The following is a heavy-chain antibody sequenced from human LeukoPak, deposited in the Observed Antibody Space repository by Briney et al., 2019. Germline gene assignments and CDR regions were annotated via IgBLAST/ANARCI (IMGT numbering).Heavy chain of an antibody. Sequence: SETLSLTCTVSGGSISSGDYYWSWIRQPPGKGLEWVGYIYYSGSTYYNPPLKSRVTISVDTSKNQFSLKLSSVTAADTAVYYCARELVDCSSTSCPRYYYYYMDVWGKGTTVTVSS. CDR3: ARELVDCSSTSCPRYYYYYMDV. CDR2: IYYSGST. CDR1: GGSISSGDYY. V-gene: IGHV4-30-4*08. D-gene: IGHD2-2*01. J-gene: IGHJ6*03.